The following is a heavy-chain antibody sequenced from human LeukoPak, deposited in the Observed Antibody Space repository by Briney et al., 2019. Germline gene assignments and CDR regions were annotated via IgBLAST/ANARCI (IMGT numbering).Heavy chain of an antibody. CDR3: AKDPPSIAVREPFDY. Sequence: GGSLRLSCAASGFTFSSYAMSWVRQAPGKGLEWVSAISGSGGSTYSADSVKGRFTISRDNPKNTLYLQMNSLRAEDTAVYYCAKDPPSIAVREPFDYWGQGTLVTVSS. D-gene: IGHD3-10*01. V-gene: IGHV3-23*01. J-gene: IGHJ4*02. CDR1: GFTFSSYA. CDR2: ISGSGGST.